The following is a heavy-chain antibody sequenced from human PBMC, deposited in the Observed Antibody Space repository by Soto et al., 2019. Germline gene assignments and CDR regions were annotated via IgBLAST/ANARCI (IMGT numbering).Heavy chain of an antibody. CDR1: GFTFSSYG. V-gene: IGHV3-30*18. CDR3: AKLPTSYSSSVEADLEY. D-gene: IGHD6-13*01. J-gene: IGHJ4*02. CDR2: ISYDGSNK. Sequence: GGSLRLSCAASGFTFSSYGMHWVRQAPGKGLEWVAVISYDGSNKYYADSVKGRFTISRDNSKNTLYLQMNSLRAEDTAVYYCAKLPTSYSSSVEADLEYWGQGTLVTVSS.